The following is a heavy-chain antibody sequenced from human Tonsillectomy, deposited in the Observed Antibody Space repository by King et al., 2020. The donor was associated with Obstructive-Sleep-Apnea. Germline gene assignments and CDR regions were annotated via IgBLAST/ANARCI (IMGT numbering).Heavy chain of an antibody. Sequence: VQLQQSGPGLLKPSQTLSLTCAISGDSVSSNSAAWNWIRRSPSRGLEWLGRTYFRSKWYNDYAVSVKSRITINPDTSTNQFSLQLNSVTPEDTAVYYCARERGRQWLVGFYYYGMDAWGQGTPVTVSS. J-gene: IGHJ6*02. CDR3: ARERGRQWLVGFYYYGMDA. D-gene: IGHD6-19*01. V-gene: IGHV6-1*01. CDR2: TYFRSKWYN. CDR1: GDSVSSNSAA.